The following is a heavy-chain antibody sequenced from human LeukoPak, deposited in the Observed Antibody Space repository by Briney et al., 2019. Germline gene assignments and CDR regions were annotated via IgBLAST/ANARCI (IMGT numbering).Heavy chain of an antibody. CDR1: GYTFTGYY. CDR2: INPNSGGT. J-gene: IGHJ4*02. D-gene: IGHD1-20*01. Sequence: GASVKVSCKASGYTFTGYYMHWVRQAPGQGLEWMGWINPNSGGTNYAQKFQGRVTMTRETSITTAYMELSTLRSDDTAVYYCARGCDWNNWNVYYFDYWGQGTLVTVSS. CDR3: ARGCDWNNWNVYYFDY. V-gene: IGHV1-2*02.